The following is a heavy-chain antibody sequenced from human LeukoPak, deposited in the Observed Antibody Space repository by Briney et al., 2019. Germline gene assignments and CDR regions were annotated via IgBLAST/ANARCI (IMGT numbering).Heavy chain of an antibody. V-gene: IGHV3-7*01. Sequence: AGGSLRLSCAASGFTFSSFWMNWVRQAPGRGLEWVASIKPDGSEKYYVDSVKGRFTISRDNAKNSLYLQMNSLRAEDTAVYYCARGRVRLRLWPHTLAFDIWGQGTMVTVSS. D-gene: IGHD4-17*01. CDR2: IKPDGSEK. J-gene: IGHJ3*02. CDR1: GFTFSSFW. CDR3: ARGRVRLRLWPHTLAFDI.